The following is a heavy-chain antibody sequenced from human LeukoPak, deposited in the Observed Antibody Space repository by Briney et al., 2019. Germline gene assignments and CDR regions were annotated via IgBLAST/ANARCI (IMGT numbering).Heavy chain of an antibody. Sequence: GGSLRLSCGASGFTFSSYWMSWVRQAPGKGLEWVANIKQDGSEKYYVDSVKGRFTISRDNAKNSLYLQMNSLRAEDTAVYYCARVRGERLSGAFDIWGQGTMVTVSS. CDR3: ARVRGERLSGAFDI. D-gene: IGHD1-1*01. CDR2: IKQDGSEK. CDR1: GFTFSSYW. V-gene: IGHV3-7*01. J-gene: IGHJ3*02.